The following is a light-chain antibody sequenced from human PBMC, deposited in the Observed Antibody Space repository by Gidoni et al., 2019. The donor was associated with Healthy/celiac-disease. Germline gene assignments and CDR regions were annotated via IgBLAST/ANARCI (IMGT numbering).Light chain of an antibody. CDR1: SSNIGAGYD. CDR3: QSYDSSLSGSV. V-gene: IGLV1-40*01. CDR2: GNS. Sequence: QSVLTQPPSLSGAPGQRVTISFTGSSSNIGAGYDVPWYQQLPGTASKLLIYGNSNRPSGVPDRFSGSKSGTSASLAITGLQAEDEADYYCQSYDSSLSGSVFGGGTKLTVL. J-gene: IGLJ2*01.